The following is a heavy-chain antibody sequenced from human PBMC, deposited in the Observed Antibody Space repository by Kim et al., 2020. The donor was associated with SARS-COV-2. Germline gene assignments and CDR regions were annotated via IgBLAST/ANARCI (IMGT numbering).Heavy chain of an antibody. Sequence: SETLSLTCTVSGGSISSGGYYWSWIRQHPGKGLEWIGYIYYSGSTYYNPSLKSRVTISVDTSKNQFSLKLSSVTAADTAVYYCARVVTTVTTSPPSWFDAWGQGTLVTVSS. V-gene: IGHV4-31*03. CDR2: IYYSGST. CDR1: GGSISSGGYY. D-gene: IGHD4-17*01. CDR3: ARVVTTVTTSPPSWFDA. J-gene: IGHJ5*02.